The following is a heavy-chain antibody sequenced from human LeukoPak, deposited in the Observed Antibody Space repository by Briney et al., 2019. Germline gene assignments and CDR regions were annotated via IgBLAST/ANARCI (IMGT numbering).Heavy chain of an antibody. J-gene: IGHJ6*03. V-gene: IGHV1-2*02. CDR1: GYTFTGYY. CDR2: INPNSGGT. CDR3: ASDPSPIRAYYYMDV. Sequence: ASVKVSCKASGYTFTGYYMHWVRQAPGQRLEWMGWINPNSGGTNYAQKFQGRVTMTRDTSISTAYMEPSRLRSDDTAVYYCASDPSPIRAYYYMDVWGKGTTVTVSS.